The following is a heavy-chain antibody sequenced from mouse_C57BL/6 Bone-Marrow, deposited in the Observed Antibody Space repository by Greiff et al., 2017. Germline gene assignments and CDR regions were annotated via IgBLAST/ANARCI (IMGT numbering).Heavy chain of an antibody. D-gene: IGHD2-4*01. CDR2: IDPVNGDT. Sequence: VQLQQSGAELVRPGASVKLSCTASGFNIKDDYMNWVKQRPEQGLVWIGWIDPVNGDTEYASKFQGKATITADTASNPAYLQLSSLTSEDTADYDVSTPIYYDYDLDYWGRGTTLTVSS. J-gene: IGHJ2*01. CDR3: STPIYYDYDLDY. CDR1: GFNIKDDY. V-gene: IGHV14-4*01.